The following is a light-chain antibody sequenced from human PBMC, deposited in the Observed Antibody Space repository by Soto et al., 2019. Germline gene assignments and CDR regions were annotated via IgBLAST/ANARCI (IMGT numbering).Light chain of an antibody. J-gene: IGLJ2*01. CDR2: SSN. CDR3: AAWDDSLGGPV. CDR1: SSNIGSNS. Sequence: QSVLTQPPSASGTPGQRVTISCSGSSSNIGSNSVYWYQQLPGTAPKLLIYSSNQRPSGVPDRFSGSKSGTSASLAISGLRSEDEDDYYCAAWDDSLGGPVFGGGTKLTVL. V-gene: IGLV1-47*02.